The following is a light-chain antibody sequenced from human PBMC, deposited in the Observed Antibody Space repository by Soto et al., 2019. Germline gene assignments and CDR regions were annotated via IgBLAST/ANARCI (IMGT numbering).Light chain of an antibody. J-gene: IGLJ1*01. CDR3: SSYRSSSTLEV. CDR1: SSDGGGYNF. Sequence: QSVLTQPASVSGSPGQSITISCTGTSSDGGGYNFVSWYQQHPGKAPKLMIYDVSNRPSGVSNRFSGSKSGNTASLTISGLQAEDEADYYCSSYRSSSTLEVFGTGTKLTVL. V-gene: IGLV2-14*03. CDR2: DVS.